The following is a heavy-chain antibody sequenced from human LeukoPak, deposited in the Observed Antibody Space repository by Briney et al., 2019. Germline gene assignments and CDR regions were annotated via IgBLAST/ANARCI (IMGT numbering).Heavy chain of an antibody. V-gene: IGHV3-30-3*01. CDR2: ISYDGSNK. CDR3: ARDCEYSYGHPFDY. J-gene: IGHJ4*02. Sequence: PGRSLRLSCGASRFTFSNYTMHWVRQAPGKGLEWVTLISYDGSNKYYADSVKGRFTISRDNSKNTLYLQMNRELPKLTAVYSCARDCEYSYGHPFDYWGQGTLVTVSA. D-gene: IGHD5-12*01. CDR1: RFTFSNYT.